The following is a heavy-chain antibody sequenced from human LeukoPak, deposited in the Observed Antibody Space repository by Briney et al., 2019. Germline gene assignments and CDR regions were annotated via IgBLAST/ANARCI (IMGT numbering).Heavy chain of an antibody. Sequence: GGSLRLSCSGSGFRFGGYALSWVRQAPGKGLEWVGFIRSKALYGTSEYAASVEGRFAISRDDSNNIVYLQMNSLKTEDTAVYFCVRESVRGYYFGFWGQGTLVTVSS. D-gene: IGHD3-10*02. CDR3: VRESVRGYYFGF. J-gene: IGHJ4*02. V-gene: IGHV3-49*04. CDR1: GFRFGGYA. CDR2: IRSKALYGTS.